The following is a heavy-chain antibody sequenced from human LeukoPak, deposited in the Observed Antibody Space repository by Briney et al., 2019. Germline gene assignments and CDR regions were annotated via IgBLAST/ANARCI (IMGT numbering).Heavy chain of an antibody. J-gene: IGHJ5*02. V-gene: IGHV3-23*03. CDR2: IYSGDST. CDR3: AKDQTRYCSGGSCFLFDP. CDR1: GFTFSSYG. Sequence: GGSLRLSCAASGFTFSSYGMSWVRQAPGKGLEWVSVIYSGDSTYYADSVKGRFTISRDNSKNTLYLQMNSLRAEDTAVYYCAKDQTRYCSGGSCFLFDPWGQGTLVTVSS. D-gene: IGHD2-15*01.